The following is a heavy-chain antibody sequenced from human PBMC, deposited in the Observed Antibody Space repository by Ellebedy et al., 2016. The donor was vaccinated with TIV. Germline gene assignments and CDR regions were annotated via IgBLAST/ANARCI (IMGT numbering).Heavy chain of an antibody. D-gene: IGHD4-17*01. J-gene: IGHJ6*02. CDR1: GFTFSSYA. CDR3: ARDEDYGDYDGMDV. Sequence: GESLKISCAASGFTFSSYAMHWVRQAPGKGLEWVAVISYDGSNKYYADSVKGRFTISRDNSKNTLYLQMNSLRAEDTAVYYCARDEDYGDYDGMDVWGQGTTVTVSS. CDR2: ISYDGSNK. V-gene: IGHV3-30-3*01.